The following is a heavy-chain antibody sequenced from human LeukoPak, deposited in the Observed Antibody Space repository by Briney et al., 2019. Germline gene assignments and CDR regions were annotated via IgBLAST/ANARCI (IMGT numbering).Heavy chain of an antibody. D-gene: IGHD3-16*02. CDR3: AKPVISSSYQGSYDMDV. J-gene: IGHJ6*04. CDR2: IRHDESKI. CDR1: GFIFSNYG. Sequence: GRSLRLSCAASGFIFSNYGMHWVRQAPGEGMERVAYIRHDESKIFYADSVKGRFIISRDNFRDTLYLQMNSLRAEDTALYYCAKPVISSSYQGSYDMDVWGKGTTVTVFS. V-gene: IGHV3-30*02.